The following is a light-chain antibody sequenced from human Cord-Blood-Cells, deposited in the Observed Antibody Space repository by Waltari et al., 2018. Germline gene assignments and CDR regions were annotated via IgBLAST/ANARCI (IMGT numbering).Light chain of an antibody. J-gene: IGLJ3*02. CDR2: YKSYSDK. CDR3: MIWHSSAWV. CDR1: SGINVGTSR. V-gene: IGLV5-45*02. Sequence: QAVLTQPSSLSASPGASASLTCPLRSGINVGTSRISWYQQKPGSPPQYLLRYKSYSDKQHGSGVPSRFSGSKDASANAGILLISGLQSEDEADYYCMIWHSSAWVFGGGTKLTVL.